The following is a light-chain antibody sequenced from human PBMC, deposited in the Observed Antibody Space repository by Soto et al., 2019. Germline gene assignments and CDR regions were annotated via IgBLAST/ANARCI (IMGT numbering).Light chain of an antibody. J-gene: IGKJ3*01. V-gene: IGKV2-28*01. CDR2: LGS. CDR1: QSLLHSNGYNY. Sequence: DIVMTQSPLSLPVTPGEPASISCRSSQSLLHSNGYNYLDWYLQKPGQSPQLLLYLGSNRASGVADRIRGTGSGTYFTLKISRVEAEEVAVYYSLQALQTHPITFVPGTKVDIK. CDR3: LQALQTHPIT.